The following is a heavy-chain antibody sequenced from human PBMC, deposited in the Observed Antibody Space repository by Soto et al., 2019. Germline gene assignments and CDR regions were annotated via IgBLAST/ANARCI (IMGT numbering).Heavy chain of an antibody. V-gene: IGHV3-23*01. D-gene: IGHD1-7*01. Sequence: PGGALRLSSAPSGFTFRSYAMSWVRQAPGKGLEWVSGISANGGSTYYAYSVKGRFTVSRDNSTNTLYLQMTSLRAEATAVFHWAKDTCCNYVRTFDYGGRGTQVTVSS. CDR2: ISANGGST. CDR1: GFTFRSYA. CDR3: AKDTCCNYVRTFDY. J-gene: IGHJ4*02.